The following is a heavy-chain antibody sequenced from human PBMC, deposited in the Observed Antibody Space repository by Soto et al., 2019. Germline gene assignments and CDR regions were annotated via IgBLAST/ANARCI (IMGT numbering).Heavy chain of an antibody. CDR2: IRPYNGHT. Sequence: QVQLVQSGAEVKKPGASVKVSCKTSDYTLTNFGLTWVRQAPGQGLEWMGWIRPYNGHTDYAQNLQGRITMTTDSSTNTAYMELRSLRSDDTAVYYCARVKTVATIVESWGQGTLVTVSS. J-gene: IGHJ4*02. CDR1: DYTLTNFG. V-gene: IGHV1-18*01. CDR3: ARVKTVATIVES. D-gene: IGHD6-19*01.